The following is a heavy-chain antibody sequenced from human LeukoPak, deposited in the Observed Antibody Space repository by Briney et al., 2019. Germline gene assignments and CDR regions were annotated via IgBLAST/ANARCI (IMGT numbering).Heavy chain of an antibody. Sequence: GASVKVSCKASGYTFTGYYMHWVRQAPGQGLEWMGWINPNSGGTDFAQKFQGRVTMTSDTSISTAYLEVSRLRSDDTAVYFCARDLHGGLDSWGQGTLVTVSS. CDR3: ARDLHGGLDS. D-gene: IGHD4-23*01. J-gene: IGHJ4*02. CDR1: GYTFTGYY. CDR2: INPNSGGT. V-gene: IGHV1-2*02.